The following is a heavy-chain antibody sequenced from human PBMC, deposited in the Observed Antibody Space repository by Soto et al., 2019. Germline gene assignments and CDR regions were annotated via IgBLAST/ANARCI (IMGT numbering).Heavy chain of an antibody. D-gene: IGHD2-21*01. CDR1: GFSFTTYG. J-gene: IGHJ4*02. V-gene: IGHV3-33*06. CDR2: IWFDGSNK. Sequence: QVQLVESGGGVVQPGRSLRLSCAASGFSFTTYGMHWVRQAPGEGLEWVAVIWFDGSNKYYADSVKGRFTISRDTSKNTVYLKMDRLGVEDTAVNYGAKDRGGGAVVPDYWGQGTLVTVSS. CDR3: AKDRGGGAVVPDY.